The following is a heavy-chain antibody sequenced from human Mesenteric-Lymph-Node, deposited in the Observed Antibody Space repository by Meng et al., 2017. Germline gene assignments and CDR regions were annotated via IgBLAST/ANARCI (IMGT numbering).Heavy chain of an antibody. D-gene: IGHD1-26*01. J-gene: IGHJ4*02. CDR1: GGSISSYY. CDR2: IYYSGST. V-gene: IGHV4-59*01. Sequence: SETLSLTCTVSGGSISSYYWSWIRQPPGKGLEWIGYIYYSGSTNYNPSLKSRVTISVDTSKNQFSLKLSSVTAADTAVYYCARGDGSYYEGFRYWGQAIL. CDR3: ARGDGSYYEGFRY.